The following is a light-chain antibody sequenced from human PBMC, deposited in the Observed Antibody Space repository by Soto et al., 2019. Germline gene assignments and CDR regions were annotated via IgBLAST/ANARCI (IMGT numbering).Light chain of an antibody. CDR3: QQYTNWHTIT. J-gene: IGKJ1*01. Sequence: EILLTQSPATLPVSPGERATLSCRASQSVGSNLAWFQQKPGQAPRLLIYGSSTRATGVPARFSGSGSGADFTLTISNLKSEDFAVYYCQQYTNWHTITFGQGTKVDIK. CDR1: QSVGSN. V-gene: IGKV3-15*01. CDR2: GSS.